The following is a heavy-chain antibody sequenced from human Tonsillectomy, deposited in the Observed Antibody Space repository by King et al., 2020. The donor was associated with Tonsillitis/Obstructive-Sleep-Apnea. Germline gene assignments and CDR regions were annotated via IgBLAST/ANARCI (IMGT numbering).Heavy chain of an antibody. V-gene: IGHV3-20*04. D-gene: IGHD3-10*01. Sequence: VQLVESGGGVVRPGGSLRLSCAASKFIFDDYGMSWVRQAPGKGLEWVSGINWNGGSTGYADSVKGRFTISRDNAKNSLYLQMNSPRAEDTALYYCARTGGYGSGNGWGAFDIWGQGTMVTVSS. CDR2: INWNGGST. CDR3: ARTGGYGSGNGWGAFDI. CDR1: KFIFDDYG. J-gene: IGHJ3*02.